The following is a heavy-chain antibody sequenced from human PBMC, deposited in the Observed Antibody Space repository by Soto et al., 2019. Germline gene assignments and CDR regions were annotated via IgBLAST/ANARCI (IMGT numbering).Heavy chain of an antibody. J-gene: IGHJ3*02. CDR1: GFTFSAFW. Sequence: EVQLVESGVDFVQPGGSLRLSCEASGFTFSAFWMHWVRHVPGEGLVWISRTNKDGASSEYADSVKGRFSVSRDNAKNTMFLHMTGLRAEDTAVYYCARDDLRRNEALDIWGQGTLVTVSS. CDR3: ARDDLRRNEALDI. V-gene: IGHV3-74*03. CDR2: TNKDGASS. D-gene: IGHD3-3*01.